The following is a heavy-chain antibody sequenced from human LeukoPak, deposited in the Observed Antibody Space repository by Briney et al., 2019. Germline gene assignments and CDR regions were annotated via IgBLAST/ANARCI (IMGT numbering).Heavy chain of an antibody. D-gene: IGHD2-15*01. CDR3: ARDMCSGGSCYNAFDI. CDR1: GGSISSGGYY. V-gene: IGHV4-31*03. Sequence: PSETLSLTCTVSGGSISSGGYYWSWIRQHPGKGLEWIGYIYYSGSTYYNPSLKSRVTISVDTSKNQFSLKLSSVTAADTAVYYCARDMCSGGSCYNAFDIWGQGTMVTVSS. J-gene: IGHJ3*02. CDR2: IYYSGST.